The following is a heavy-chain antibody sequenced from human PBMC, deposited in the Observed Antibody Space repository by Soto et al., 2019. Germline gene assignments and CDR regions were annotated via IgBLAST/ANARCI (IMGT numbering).Heavy chain of an antibody. CDR2: TSPYTGNT. CDR1: GYIFVNYG. Sequence: QVQLVQSGDEVKKPGASVKVSCKASGYIFVNYGIAWVRQAPGQGLEWMGWTSPYTGNTHSATKVQGRLTMTTDTSTNTAYMDLGSLTSDDTAVYYCVMVDNYVTPTPQDVWGQGTTVTVSS. CDR3: VMVDNYVTPTPQDV. D-gene: IGHD3-16*01. V-gene: IGHV1-18*01. J-gene: IGHJ6*02.